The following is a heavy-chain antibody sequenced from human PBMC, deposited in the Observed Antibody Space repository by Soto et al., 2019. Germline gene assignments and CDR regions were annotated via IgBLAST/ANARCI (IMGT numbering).Heavy chain of an antibody. CDR1: GFSLSTSGMC. CDR3: DSSGYTRCFDY. D-gene: IGHD3-22*01. V-gene: IGHV2-70*01. Sequence: SGPTLVNPTQTLTLTCTFSGFSLSTSGMCVSWIRQPPGKALEWLALIDWDDDKYYSTSLKTRLTISNDTSKNQVVLTMTNMDPVDTATYFSDSSGYTRCFDYWGQGTLVTVSS. CDR2: IDWDDDK. J-gene: IGHJ4*02.